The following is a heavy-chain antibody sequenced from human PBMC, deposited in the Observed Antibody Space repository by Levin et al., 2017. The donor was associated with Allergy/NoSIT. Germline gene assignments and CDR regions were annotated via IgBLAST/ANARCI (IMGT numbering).Heavy chain of an antibody. J-gene: IGHJ6*03. Sequence: VASVKVSCKASGYTFKNYGISWVRQAPGQGLEWMGWISTHNGNTNYAQSFQGRVTMTTDTSTSTADMELRSLISDDTAVYYCARFVVTPVSYFYTDVWGKGTTVTVSS. V-gene: IGHV1-18*01. CDR3: ARFVVTPVSYFYTDV. CDR1: GYTFKNYG. CDR2: ISTHNGNT. D-gene: IGHD2-2*01.